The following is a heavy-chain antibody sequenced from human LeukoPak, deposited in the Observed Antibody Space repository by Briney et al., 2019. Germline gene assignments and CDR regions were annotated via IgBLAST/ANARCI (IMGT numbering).Heavy chain of an antibody. CDR3: ARDRVPAAKRSGSMDV. CDR2: ISYDGSNK. Sequence: GRSQRLSCAASGFTFSSYAMHWVRQAPGKGLEWVAVISYDGSNKYYADSVKGRFTISRDNSKNTLYLQMNSLRAEDTAVYYCARDRVPAAKRSGSMDVWGKGTTVTVSS. V-gene: IGHV3-30*04. D-gene: IGHD2-2*01. CDR1: GFTFSSYA. J-gene: IGHJ6*04.